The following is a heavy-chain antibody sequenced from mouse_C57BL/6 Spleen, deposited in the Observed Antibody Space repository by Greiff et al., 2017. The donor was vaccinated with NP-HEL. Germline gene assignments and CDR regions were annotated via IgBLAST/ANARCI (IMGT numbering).Heavy chain of an antibody. J-gene: IGHJ4*01. Sequence: EVKLVESGGGLVQPKGSLKLSCAASGFSFNTYAMNWVRQAPGKGLEWVARIRSKSNNYATYYADSVKDRFTISRDDSESMLYLQMNNLKTEDTAMYYCVRSSSYYAMDYWGQGTSVTVSS. V-gene: IGHV10-1*01. CDR3: VRSSSYYAMDY. CDR2: IRSKSNNYAT. D-gene: IGHD1-1*01. CDR1: GFSFNTYA.